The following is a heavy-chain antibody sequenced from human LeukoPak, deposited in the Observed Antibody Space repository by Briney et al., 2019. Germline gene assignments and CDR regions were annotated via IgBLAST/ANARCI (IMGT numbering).Heavy chain of an antibody. Sequence: GVSVKVSCNASGYTFTSYYMHWVRQAPGQGLEWMGIINPSGGSTSYAQKFQGRVTMTRDMSTSTVYMELSSLRSEDTAVYYCARESELLGFDYWGQGTLVTVSS. D-gene: IGHD1-26*01. CDR1: GYTFTSYY. J-gene: IGHJ4*02. V-gene: IGHV1-46*01. CDR2: INPSGGST. CDR3: ARESELLGFDY.